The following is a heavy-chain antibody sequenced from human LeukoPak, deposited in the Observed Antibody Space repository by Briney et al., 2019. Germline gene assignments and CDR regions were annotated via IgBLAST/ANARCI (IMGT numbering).Heavy chain of an antibody. J-gene: IGHJ4*02. V-gene: IGHV1-18*01. CDR3: GRVPSTLYDFWSAYLIDY. CDR2: ISAYNGNT. CDR1: GGTFSSHT. Sequence: ASVKVSCKASGGTFSSHTINWVRQAPGQGLEWMGWISAYNGNTKFAQKFQGTVTMTTDTSTSTAYMELRTLRSDDTAVYYCGRVPSTLYDFWSAYLIDYWGQGTLVTVSS. D-gene: IGHD3-3*01.